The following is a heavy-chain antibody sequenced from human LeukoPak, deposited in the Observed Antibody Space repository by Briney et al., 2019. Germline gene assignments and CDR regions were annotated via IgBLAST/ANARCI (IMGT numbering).Heavy chain of an antibody. V-gene: IGHV4-59*01. CDR1: GGSISGYY. CDR3: ARHRFGHLFDY. Sequence: SETLSLTCTVSGGSISGYYWSWIRQPPGKGLEWIGYVYHTGHTHYSPSLKSRVTVSLDTSRNQVSLILSSVTAADTAVYYCARHRFGHLFDYWGQGTLVFVSS. CDR2: VYHTGHT. J-gene: IGHJ4*02. D-gene: IGHD3-16*01.